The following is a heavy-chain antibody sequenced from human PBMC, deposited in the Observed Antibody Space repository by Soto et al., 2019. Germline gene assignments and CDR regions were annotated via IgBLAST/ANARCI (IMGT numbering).Heavy chain of an antibody. CDR1: GGSVSSGSYY. J-gene: IGHJ5*02. D-gene: IGHD6-6*01. Sequence: SETLSLTCTVSGGSVSSGSYYWSWIRQPPGKGLEWIAYIYYSGSTTYNPSLKSRVAISMDTSKNQFSLKLSSVTAADTAIYYCARADSDSFWFDPWGKGTLVTVSS. CDR3: ARADSDSFWFDP. CDR2: IYYSGST. V-gene: IGHV4-61*01.